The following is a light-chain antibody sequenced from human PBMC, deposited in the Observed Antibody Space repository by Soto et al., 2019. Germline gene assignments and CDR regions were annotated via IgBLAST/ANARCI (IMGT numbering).Light chain of an antibody. CDR2: WAS. Sequence: DIVMTQSPDSLAVSLGERATINCKSSQSVLYSSNNKNYLAWYQQKPGQPPKLLIYWASTRESGVADRFSGSGSGTDFTLTISSLQAEDVAVYYCQQYYSTPGTFGQGTKVEIK. J-gene: IGKJ1*01. CDR1: QSVLYSSNNKNY. CDR3: QQYYSTPGT. V-gene: IGKV4-1*01.